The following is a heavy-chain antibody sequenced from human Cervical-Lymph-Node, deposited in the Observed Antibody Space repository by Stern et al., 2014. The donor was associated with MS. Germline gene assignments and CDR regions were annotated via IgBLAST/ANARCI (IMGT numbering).Heavy chain of an antibody. D-gene: IGHD4-23*01. CDR2: IYYSGSS. CDR1: GASIRSYS. Sequence: QVQLQESGPGLVKPSETLSLTCTVSGASIRSYSWSWIRQTPGKGLEWIVYIYYSGSSNQNPSLKSRVTISVDTSKNQFSLRLRSVTAVDTAVYYCAGGSTVGAPDFWGQGTLVTVSS. J-gene: IGHJ4*02. CDR3: AGGSTVGAPDF. V-gene: IGHV4-59*01.